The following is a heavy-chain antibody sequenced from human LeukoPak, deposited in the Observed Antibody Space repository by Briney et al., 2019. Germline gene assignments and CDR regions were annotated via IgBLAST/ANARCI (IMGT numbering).Heavy chain of an antibody. J-gene: IGHJ4*02. D-gene: IGHD2-2*01. Sequence: PGGSLRLSCAASGFTFSSYSMNWVRQAPGKGLEWVSYISSSSSTIYYADSVKGRFTISRDNAKNSLYLQMNSLRAEDTAVYYCARDRAAMTLDYWGQGTLVTVSS. CDR2: ISSSSSTI. CDR1: GFTFSSYS. V-gene: IGHV3-48*04. CDR3: ARDRAAMTLDY.